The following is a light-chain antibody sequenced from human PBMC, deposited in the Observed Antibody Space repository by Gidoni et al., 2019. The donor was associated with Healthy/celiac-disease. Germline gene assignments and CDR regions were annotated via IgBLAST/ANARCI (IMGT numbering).Light chain of an antibody. Sequence: QITPSPSTLSASVGDRVTITCRASQSISSWLAWYQQKPGKAPKLLIYKASSLESGVPSRFSGSGSGTEFTLTISSLQPDDFATYYCQQYNSYWTFGQGTKVEIK. V-gene: IGKV1-5*03. CDR3: QQYNSYWT. J-gene: IGKJ1*01. CDR1: QSISSW. CDR2: KAS.